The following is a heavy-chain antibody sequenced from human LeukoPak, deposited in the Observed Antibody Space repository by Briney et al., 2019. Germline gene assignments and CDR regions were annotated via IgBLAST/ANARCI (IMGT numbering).Heavy chain of an antibody. CDR1: GYTFTSYG. V-gene: IGHV1-46*01. J-gene: IGHJ4*02. CDR3: ARDQEGLDY. CDR2: IYPRDGST. Sequence: GASVKVSCKASGYTFTSYGISWVRQAPGQGLEWMGMIYPRDGSTSYAQKFQGRVTVTRDTSTSTVHMELSGLRSGDTAVYYCARDQEGLDYWGQGTLVTVSS.